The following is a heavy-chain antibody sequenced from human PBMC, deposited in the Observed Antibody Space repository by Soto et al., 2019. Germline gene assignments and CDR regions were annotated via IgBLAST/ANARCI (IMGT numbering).Heavy chain of an antibody. Sequence: GGSLRLSCAASGFTVSSNYMSWVRQAPGKGLEWVSVIYSGGSTYYADSVKGRFTISRDNSKNTLYLQMNSLRAEDTAVYYCARGIAAAGRLNWFDPWGQGTLVTVSS. CDR2: IYSGGST. CDR1: GFTVSSNY. CDR3: ARGIAAAGRLNWFDP. J-gene: IGHJ5*02. V-gene: IGHV3-66*01. D-gene: IGHD6-13*01.